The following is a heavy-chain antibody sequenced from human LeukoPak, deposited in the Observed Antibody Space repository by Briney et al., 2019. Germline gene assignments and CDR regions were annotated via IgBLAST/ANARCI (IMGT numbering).Heavy chain of an antibody. V-gene: IGHV3-74*01. Sequence: GGSLRLSCAASEFTLSNYWMHWVRQAPGKGLVWVSRINNDGSSTSYADSVKGRFTVSRANAKSTVYLQMNSLRAEDTALYYCAKGGQYYDFWSGPTAWWGQGTLVTVSS. CDR3: AKGGQYYDFWSGPTAW. CDR1: EFTLSNYW. CDR2: INNDGSST. D-gene: IGHD3-3*01. J-gene: IGHJ4*02.